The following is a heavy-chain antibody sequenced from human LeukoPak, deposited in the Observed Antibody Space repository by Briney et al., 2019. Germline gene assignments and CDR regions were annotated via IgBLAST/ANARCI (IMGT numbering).Heavy chain of an antibody. CDR3: ARGLFLSGYLDAFDI. CDR1: GFTFSSYN. CDR2: IYNDGRT. J-gene: IGHJ3*02. V-gene: IGHV3-53*01. Sequence: GGSLRLSCAASGFTFSSYNMNWVRQAPRKGLEWVSLIYNDGRTYYADSVKGRCTISRDNLKNVLYLQMNSPKVEDTALYYCARGLFLSGYLDAFDIWGQGTVVTVSS. D-gene: IGHD3-22*01.